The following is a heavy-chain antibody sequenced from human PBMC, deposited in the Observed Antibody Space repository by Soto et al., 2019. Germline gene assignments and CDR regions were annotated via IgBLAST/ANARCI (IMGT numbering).Heavy chain of an antibody. CDR1: GYTFTSYD. CDR3: ARGHYYYGSGSFNWFDP. D-gene: IGHD3-10*01. CDR2: MNPNSGNT. V-gene: IGHV1-8*01. Sequence: QVPLVQSGAEVKKPGASVKVSCKASGYTFTSYDINWVRQATGQGLEWMGWMNPNSGNTGYAQKFQGRVTMTRNTSISTAYMELSSLRSEDTAVYYCARGHYYYGSGSFNWFDPWGQGTLVTVSS. J-gene: IGHJ5*02.